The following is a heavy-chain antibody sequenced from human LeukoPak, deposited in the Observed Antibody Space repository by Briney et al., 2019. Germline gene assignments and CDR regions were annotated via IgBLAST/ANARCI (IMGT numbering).Heavy chain of an antibody. Sequence: PGGSLRLSCAASGFTLSGSAMHWVRQASGKGLEWVGRIRSKANSYATAYAASVKGRFTISRDDSKNTAYLQMNSLRAEDTAVYYCAREAGQWLAKEDYFDYWGQGTLVTVSS. CDR1: GFTLSGSA. D-gene: IGHD6-19*01. CDR3: AREAGQWLAKEDYFDY. J-gene: IGHJ4*02. CDR2: IRSKANSYAT. V-gene: IGHV3-73*01.